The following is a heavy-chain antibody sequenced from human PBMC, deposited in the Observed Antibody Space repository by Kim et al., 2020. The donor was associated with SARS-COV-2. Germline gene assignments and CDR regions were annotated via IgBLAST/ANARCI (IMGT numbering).Heavy chain of an antibody. V-gene: IGHV4-34*01. CDR3: ASQEWFGERQNSFDY. Sequence: SETLSLTCAVYGGSFSGYYWSWIRQPPGKGLEWIGEINHSGSTNYNPSLKSRVTISVDTSKNQFSLKLSSVTAADTAVYYCASQEWFGERQNSFDYWGQGTLVTVSS. D-gene: IGHD3-10*01. J-gene: IGHJ4*02. CDR2: INHSGST. CDR1: GGSFSGYY.